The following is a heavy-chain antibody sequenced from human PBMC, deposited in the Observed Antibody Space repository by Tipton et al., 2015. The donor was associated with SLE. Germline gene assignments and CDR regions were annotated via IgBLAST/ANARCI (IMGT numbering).Heavy chain of an antibody. CDR3: ARDKGYYDCSGPGGMDV. CDR1: GFTFCSYA. J-gene: IGHJ6*02. V-gene: IGHV3-23*01. CDR2: ITDSGDST. Sequence: SLRLSCVASGFTFCSYAMSGVRQAPGKGLEWVSAITDSGDSTYHADSVKGRFTISRDNAKNSLYLQMNSLRAEDTAVYYCARDKGYYDCSGPGGMDVWGQGTTVTVSS. D-gene: IGHD3-22*01.